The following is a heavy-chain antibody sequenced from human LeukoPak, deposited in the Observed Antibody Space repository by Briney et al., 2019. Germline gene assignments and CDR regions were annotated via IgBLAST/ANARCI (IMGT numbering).Heavy chain of an antibody. D-gene: IGHD3-22*01. CDR3: AKGRYPGGTMIVVVSPFDY. V-gene: IGHV3-43*02. CDR2: ISGDGGST. CDR1: GFTFDDYA. Sequence: GGSLRLSCAASGFTFDDYAMHWARQAPGKGLEWVSLISGDGGSTYYADSVKGRFTISRDNSKNSLYLQMNSLRTEDTALYYCAKGRYPGGTMIVVVSPFDYWGQGTLVTVSS. J-gene: IGHJ4*02.